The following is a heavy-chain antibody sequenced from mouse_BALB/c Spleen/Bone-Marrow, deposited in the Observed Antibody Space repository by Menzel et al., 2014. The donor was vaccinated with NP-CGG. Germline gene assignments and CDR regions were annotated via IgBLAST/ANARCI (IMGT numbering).Heavy chain of an antibody. V-gene: IGHV1S81*02. J-gene: IGHJ2*01. D-gene: IGHD1-1*01. CDR3: ALYYYGSLDY. Sequence: QVQLKESGAELVKPGASVKLSCKASGYTFTSYWMHWVKQRPGQGLEWIGEINPSNGRTNYNEKFKSKVTLTVDKSSSTAYMQLSSLTSEDSAVYYCALYYYGSLDYWGQGTPLTVSS. CDR1: GYTFTSYW. CDR2: INPSNGRT.